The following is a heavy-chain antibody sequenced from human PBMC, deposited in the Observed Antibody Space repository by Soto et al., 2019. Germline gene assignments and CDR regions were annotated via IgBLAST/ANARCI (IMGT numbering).Heavy chain of an antibody. CDR1: GYSFTSYW. Sequence: GESLKISCKGSGYSFTSYWISWVRQMPGKGLEWMGRIDPSDSYTNYSPSFQGHVTISADKSISTAYLQWSSLKASDTAMYYCARQTRYYYDSSGTKDAFDIWGQGTMVTVSS. V-gene: IGHV5-10-1*01. CDR2: IDPSDSYT. J-gene: IGHJ3*02. D-gene: IGHD3-22*01. CDR3: ARQTRYYYDSSGTKDAFDI.